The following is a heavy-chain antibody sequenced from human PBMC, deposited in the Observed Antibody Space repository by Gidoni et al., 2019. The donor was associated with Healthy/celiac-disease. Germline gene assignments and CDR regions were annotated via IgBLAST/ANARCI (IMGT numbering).Heavy chain of an antibody. CDR2: INHSGST. J-gene: IGHJ4*02. CDR3: ARGRPVLLWFGDPSPAFDY. D-gene: IGHD3-10*01. V-gene: IGHV4-34*01. Sequence: QVQLQQCGAGLLKPSETLSLTCAVYGGSFSGYYWSWLRQPPGQGLEWIGEINHSGSTSYSPSLKSRVTISIDTSKNQFSLKLSSVTAADTAVYYCARGRPVLLWFGDPSPAFDYWGQGTLVTVSS. CDR1: GGSFSGYY.